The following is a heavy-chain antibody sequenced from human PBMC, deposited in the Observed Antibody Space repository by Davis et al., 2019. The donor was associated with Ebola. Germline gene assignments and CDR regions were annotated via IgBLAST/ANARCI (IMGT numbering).Heavy chain of an antibody. CDR2: IYYSGST. Sequence: SETLSLTCTVSGGSISSYYWSWIRQPPGKGLEWIGYIYYSGSTNYNPSLKSRVTISVDTSKNQFSLKLSSVTAADTAVYYCARGPRGYGPSTYYFDYWGQGTLVTVSS. D-gene: IGHD1-1*01. CDR1: GGSISSYY. CDR3: ARGPRGYGPSTYYFDY. V-gene: IGHV4-59*01. J-gene: IGHJ4*02.